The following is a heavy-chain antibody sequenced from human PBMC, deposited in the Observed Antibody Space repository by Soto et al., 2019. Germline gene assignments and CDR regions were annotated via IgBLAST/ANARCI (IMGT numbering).Heavy chain of an antibody. D-gene: IGHD3-22*01. J-gene: IGHJ4*02. Sequence: GSLRLSCVASGFTFSSYAMSWVRQAPGKGLEWVSGISSSGVNTYNADSVKGRFTISRDNSKKMLYLQMNSLRAEDTAVYYCAKGGYYFDSRGYFAYWGLGTLVTVSS. CDR2: ISSSGVNT. CDR3: AKGGYYFDSRGYFAY. CDR1: GFTFSSYA. V-gene: IGHV3-23*01.